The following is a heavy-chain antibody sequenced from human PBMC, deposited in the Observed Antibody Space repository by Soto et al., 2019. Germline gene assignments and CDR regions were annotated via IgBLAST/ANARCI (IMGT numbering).Heavy chain of an antibody. CDR1: GFTFSSYG. CDR2: ISYDGSNK. J-gene: IGHJ6*02. V-gene: IGHV3-30*18. CDR3: AKDREYSSSPDYYYYGMDV. Sequence: GGSLRLSCAASGFTFSSYGMHWVRQAPGKGLEWVAVISYDGSNKYYADSVKGRFTISRDNSKNTLYLQMNSLRAEDTAVYYCAKDREYSSSPDYYYYGMDVWGQGTTVTVSS. D-gene: IGHD6-6*01.